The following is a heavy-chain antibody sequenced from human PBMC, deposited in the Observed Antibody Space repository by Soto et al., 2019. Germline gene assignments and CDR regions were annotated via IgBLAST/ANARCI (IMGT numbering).Heavy chain of an antibody. CDR1: GFTFSSSG. CDR2: ISYDGSNK. D-gene: IGHD3-3*01. CDR3: AKDHSPNYDFWSGYSEEGYNWFDP. V-gene: IGHV3-30*18. J-gene: IGHJ5*02. Sequence: GESLRHSCAASGFTFSSSGMHWAGQAPGKGVEWVAVISYDGSNKYYADSVKGRFTISRDNSKNTLYLQMNSLRAEDTAVYYCAKDHSPNYDFWSGYSEEGYNWFDPWGQGT.